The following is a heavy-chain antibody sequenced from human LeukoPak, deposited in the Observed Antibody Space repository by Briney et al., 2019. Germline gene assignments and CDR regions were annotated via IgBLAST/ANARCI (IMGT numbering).Heavy chain of an antibody. CDR3: ARRLTASGKHYFDY. CDR1: GLPFSVYE. CDR2: IASSGTIK. J-gene: IGHJ4*02. V-gene: IGHV3-48*03. Sequence: GGSLRLSCVVSGLPFSVYEMNWVRQAPGKGLEWVSNIASSGTIKYYADSVKGRFSISRDNAKSSLYLQMNSLRVEDTAVYYCARRLTASGKHYFDYWGQGTLVTVSS. D-gene: IGHD6-13*01.